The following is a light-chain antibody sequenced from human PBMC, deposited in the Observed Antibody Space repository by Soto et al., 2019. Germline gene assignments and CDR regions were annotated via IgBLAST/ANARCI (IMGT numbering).Light chain of an antibody. Sequence: QSVLTQPASVSGSPGQSITISCTGTSSDIGSYNYVSWYQQYPGKVPRLIIFGVSNRPTEISDRFSGYKSGNTASLTISGLQAEDEADYHCISFAGGHYVFGTGTKVTVL. CDR1: SSDIGSYNY. V-gene: IGLV2-14*03. J-gene: IGLJ1*01. CDR3: ISFAGGHYV. CDR2: GVS.